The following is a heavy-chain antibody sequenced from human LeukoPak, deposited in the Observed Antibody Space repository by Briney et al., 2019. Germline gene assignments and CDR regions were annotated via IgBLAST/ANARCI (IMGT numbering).Heavy chain of an antibody. CDR1: GYTFTGYY. D-gene: IGHD5-18*01. CDR3: ARGDRPWIQLWLHDYYYYGMDV. CDR2: INPNSGGT. J-gene: IGHJ6*02. Sequence: ASVKVSCKASGYTFTGYYMHWVRQAPGQGLEWMGWINPNSGGTNYAQKFQGRVTMTRDTSISTAYMELSRLRSDDTAVYYCARGDRPWIQLWLHDYYYYGMDVWGQGTTVTVSS. V-gene: IGHV1-2*02.